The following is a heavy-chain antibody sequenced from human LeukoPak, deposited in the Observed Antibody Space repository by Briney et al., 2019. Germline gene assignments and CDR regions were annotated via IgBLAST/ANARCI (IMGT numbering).Heavy chain of an antibody. CDR1: GFTFSSYW. J-gene: IGHJ4*02. D-gene: IGHD3-22*01. CDR3: AKVSYYDSSGHDY. V-gene: IGHV3-74*01. Sequence: PGGSLRLSCAASGFTFSSYWMHWVRQAPGKGLVWVSRINSDGSSTSYADSVKGRFTISRDNAKNTLYLQMNSLRADDTAVYYCAKVSYYDSSGHDYGGQGTLVTVSS. CDR2: INSDGSST.